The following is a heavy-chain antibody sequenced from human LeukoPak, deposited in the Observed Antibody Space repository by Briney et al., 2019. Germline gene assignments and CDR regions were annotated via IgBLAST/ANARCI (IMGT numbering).Heavy chain of an antibody. CDR2: ISYDGSNK. CDR1: GFTFSSYG. CDR3: AKSDYGDYDGAYYFDY. J-gene: IGHJ4*02. V-gene: IGHV3-30*18. Sequence: GGSLRLSCAASGFTFSSYGMHWVRQAPGKGLEWVAVISYDGSNKYYADSAKGRFTISRDNSKNTLYLQMNSLRAEDTAVYYCAKSDYGDYDGAYYFDYWGQGTLVTVSS. D-gene: IGHD4-17*01.